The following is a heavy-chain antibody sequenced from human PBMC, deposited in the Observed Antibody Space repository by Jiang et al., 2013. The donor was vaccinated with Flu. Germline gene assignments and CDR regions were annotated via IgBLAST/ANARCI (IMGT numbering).Heavy chain of an antibody. CDR1: GYSFSRYW. V-gene: IGHV5-51*01. CDR3: ARHLTAPAQIYMDV. D-gene: IGHD2-2*01. J-gene: IGHJ6*03. Sequence: GAEVKKPGESLKISCEASGYSFSRYWIGWVRQVPGKGLEWMGIIYPGDSDARYSPSFQGQVTISADKSRSTAYLQWSSLKASDSAIYYCARHLTAPAQIYMDVWGKGTTVTVSS. CDR2: IYPGDSDA.